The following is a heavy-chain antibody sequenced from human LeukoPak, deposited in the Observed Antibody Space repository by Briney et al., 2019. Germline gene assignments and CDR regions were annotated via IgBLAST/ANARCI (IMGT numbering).Heavy chain of an antibody. CDR2: IRSRGDST. J-gene: IGHJ4*02. D-gene: IGHD6-25*01. Sequence: PGGSLRLSCAASGFTFSSYAMSWVRQAPGKGLEWVSTIRSRGDSTYYTDSVKGRFTISRDNSKNTLYLQMNSLRAEDAAVYFCAKGSAAGRPYYFDYWGQGTLVTVSS. CDR1: GFTFSSYA. CDR3: AKGSAAGRPYYFDY. V-gene: IGHV3-23*01.